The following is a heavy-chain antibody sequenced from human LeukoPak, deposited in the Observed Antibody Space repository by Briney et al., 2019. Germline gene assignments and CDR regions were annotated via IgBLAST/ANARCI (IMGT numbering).Heavy chain of an antibody. Sequence: GESLQISCKGSGYSFTSYWIGWVRQMPGKGLEWMGIIYPGDSDTRYSPSFQGQVTISADKSISTAYLQWSSLKASDTAMYYCARLHWLVRGYFDFDYWGQGTLVTVSS. V-gene: IGHV5-51*01. CDR3: ARLHWLVRGYFDFDY. J-gene: IGHJ4*02. D-gene: IGHD6-19*01. CDR2: IYPGDSDT. CDR1: GYSFTSYW.